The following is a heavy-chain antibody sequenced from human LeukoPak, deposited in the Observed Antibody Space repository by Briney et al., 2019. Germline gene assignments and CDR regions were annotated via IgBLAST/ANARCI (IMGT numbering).Heavy chain of an antibody. CDR3: ARDVGGSLDY. CDR1: GFSFNAYA. V-gene: IGHV3-48*04. CDR2: VSKTGRTT. J-gene: IGHJ4*02. Sequence: GGSLRISCAASGFSFNAYAMTWVRQAPGKGLEWVSSVSKTGRTTYYTDSVKGRFTISRDNAQNSVYLQMSSLRGEDTAVYYCARDVGGSLDYWGQGTLVTVSS. D-gene: IGHD1-26*01.